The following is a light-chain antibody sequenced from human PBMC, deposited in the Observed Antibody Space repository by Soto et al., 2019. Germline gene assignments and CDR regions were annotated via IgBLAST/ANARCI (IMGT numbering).Light chain of an antibody. CDR1: QDVSTY. Sequence: DIQMTQSPSSLSASVGDRVTITCQASQDVSTYLNWYQQKPGKPPKLLIYDASTLEPGVPSRFSGSGSGTHFSLTISSLQPDDFATYYCQQYENLFTLGPGTKVDIK. V-gene: IGKV1-33*01. CDR3: QQYENLFT. CDR2: DAS. J-gene: IGKJ3*01.